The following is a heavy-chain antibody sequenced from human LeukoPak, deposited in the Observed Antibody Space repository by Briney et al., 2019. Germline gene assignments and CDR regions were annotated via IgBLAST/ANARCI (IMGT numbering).Heavy chain of an antibody. CDR3: ARGPYSSGWYYFDY. Sequence: PGGSLRLSCAASGFTVSSNYMSWVRQAPGKGLEWVSVIYSGGSTYYADSVKGRFTISRDNPKNTLYLQMNSLRAEDTAVYYYARGPYSSGWYYFDYWGQGTLVTVSS. V-gene: IGHV3-53*01. CDR2: IYSGGST. D-gene: IGHD6-19*01. J-gene: IGHJ4*02. CDR1: GFTVSSNY.